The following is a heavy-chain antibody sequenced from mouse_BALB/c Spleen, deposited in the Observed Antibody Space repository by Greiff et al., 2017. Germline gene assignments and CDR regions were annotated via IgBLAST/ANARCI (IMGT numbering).Heavy chain of an antibody. D-gene: IGHD2-2*01. CDR2: INPSTGYT. CDR1: GYTFTSYW. V-gene: IGHV1-7*01. J-gene: IGHJ2*01. CDR3: AREGYDGDYFDY. Sequence: QVQLLQSGAELAKPGASVKMSCKASGYTFTSYWMHWVKQRPGQGLEWIGYINPSTGYTEYNQKFKDKATLTADKSSSTAYMQLSSLTSEDSAVYYCAREGYDGDYFDYWGQGTTLTVSS.